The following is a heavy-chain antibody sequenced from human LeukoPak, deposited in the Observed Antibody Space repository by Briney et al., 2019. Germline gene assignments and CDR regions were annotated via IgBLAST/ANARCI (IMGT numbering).Heavy chain of an antibody. CDR2: ISISGSKT. CDR1: EFDLSSHA. V-gene: IGHV3-23*01. J-gene: IGHJ4*02. Sequence: GGSLRLSCAASEFDLSSHAMTWVRQAPGKGLEWVSAISISGSKTYYADSVKGRFTISRDNSKNTLYLQMNSLRAEDTAVYYCANEIRPNDYWGQGTQVTVSS. D-gene: IGHD4-17*01. CDR3: ANEIRPNDY.